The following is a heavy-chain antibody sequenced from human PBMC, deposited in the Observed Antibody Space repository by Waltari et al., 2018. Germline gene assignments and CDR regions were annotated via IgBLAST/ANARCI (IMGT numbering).Heavy chain of an antibody. D-gene: IGHD4-17*01. Sequence: QVQLVESGGGVVQPGRSLRLSCSAPGFPFRGYAMTWVRQAPGKGLGWVAVISYDGSNKYYADSVKGRFTISRDNSKNTLYLQMNSLRAEDTAVYYCARDYGDWGQGTMVTVSS. J-gene: IGHJ3*01. CDR2: ISYDGSNK. CDR3: ARDYGD. V-gene: IGHV3-30*04. CDR1: GFPFRGYA.